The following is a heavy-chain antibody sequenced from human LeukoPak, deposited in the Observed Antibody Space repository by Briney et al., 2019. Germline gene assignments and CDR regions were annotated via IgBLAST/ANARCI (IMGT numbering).Heavy chain of an antibody. J-gene: IGHJ4*02. D-gene: IGHD3-22*01. CDR2: ISGSSGST. CDR3: AKCAYYDSSGYSATFFDY. Sequence: GGSLRLSCAASGFTFSSYAMSWVRQAPGQGLEWVSTISGSSGSTYYAASVKGRFTISRDNSKNTLCLQMNSLRAEDTAIYYCAKCAYYDSSGYSATFFDYWGQGTLVTVSS. V-gene: IGHV3-23*01. CDR1: GFTFSSYA.